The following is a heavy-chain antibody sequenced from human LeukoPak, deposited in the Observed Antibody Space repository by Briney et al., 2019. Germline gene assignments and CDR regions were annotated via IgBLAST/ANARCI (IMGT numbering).Heavy chain of an antibody. CDR2: IYYSGST. CDR3: ARDAVDSSGYYLYGMDV. D-gene: IGHD3-22*01. CDR1: GGSISSGGYY. Sequence: SETLSLTCTVSGGSISSGGYYWSWIRQHPGTGLEWIGYIYYSGSTYYNPSLKSRVTISVDTSKNQFSLKLSSVTAADTAVYYCARDAVDSSGYYLYGMDVWGQGTTVTVSS. V-gene: IGHV4-31*03. J-gene: IGHJ6*02.